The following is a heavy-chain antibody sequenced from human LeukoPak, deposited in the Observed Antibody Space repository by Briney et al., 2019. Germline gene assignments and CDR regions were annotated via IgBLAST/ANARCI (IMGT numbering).Heavy chain of an antibody. J-gene: IGHJ4*02. Sequence: GGSLRLSCAASGFTFSSYAMHWVRQAPGKGLEWVAVISYDGSNKYYADSVKGRFTISRDNSKNTLYLQMNSLRAEDTAVYYCARDRYCGGDCYSYYFDYLGQGTLVTVSS. CDR3: ARDRYCGGDCYSYYFDY. CDR2: ISYDGSNK. D-gene: IGHD2-21*02. V-gene: IGHV3-30-3*01. CDR1: GFTFSSYA.